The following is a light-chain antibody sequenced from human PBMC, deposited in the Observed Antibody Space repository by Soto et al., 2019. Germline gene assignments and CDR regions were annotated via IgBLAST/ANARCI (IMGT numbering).Light chain of an antibody. V-gene: IGKV3-15*01. J-gene: IGKJ4*01. Sequence: EIVLTQSPATLSVSPGELATLSCSASQSVSTNLAWYQHQPGQAPRVLIYGASTRATGLPARFSGSGSGTEFTLTISSLQSEDFAVYYCQQYNNWPLTFGGGTKVDIK. CDR2: GAS. CDR1: QSVSTN. CDR3: QQYNNWPLT.